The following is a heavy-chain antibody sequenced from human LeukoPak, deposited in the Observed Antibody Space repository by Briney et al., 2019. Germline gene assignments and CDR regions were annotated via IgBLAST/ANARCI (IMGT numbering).Heavy chain of an antibody. Sequence: GGSLTLSCAASGFTFSSYGMHWVRQAPGKGLELVAVISYDGSNKYYADSVKGRFTISRDNSKNTLYLQMNSLRAEDTAVYYCARVRELLPTSDAFDIWGQGTMVTVSS. D-gene: IGHD1-26*01. CDR2: ISYDGSNK. CDR1: GFTFSSYG. J-gene: IGHJ3*02. CDR3: ARVRELLPTSDAFDI. V-gene: IGHV3-30*03.